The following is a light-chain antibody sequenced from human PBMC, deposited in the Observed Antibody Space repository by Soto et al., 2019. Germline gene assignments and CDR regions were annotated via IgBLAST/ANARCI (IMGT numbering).Light chain of an antibody. Sequence: EVVLTQSPGTLSVSPGERATLSCRASQSVSSSYLAWYQQKPGQPPRLLIYGASSRATGIPDRFSGSGSGTDFTLTISRLEPEDFAVYYCLQYGSSVWTFGQGTKVDIK. CDR1: QSVSSSY. V-gene: IGKV3-20*01. CDR3: LQYGSSVWT. CDR2: GAS. J-gene: IGKJ1*01.